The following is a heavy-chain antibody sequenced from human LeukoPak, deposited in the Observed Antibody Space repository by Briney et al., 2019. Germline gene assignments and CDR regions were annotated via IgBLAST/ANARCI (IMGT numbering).Heavy chain of an antibody. CDR1: GFTFSSYW. V-gene: IGHV3-21*01. CDR2: ISRGGTYI. Sequence: PGGSLRLSCAASGFTFSSYWMHWVRQAPGKGLGWVSSISRGGTYIYYADSVKGRFTISRDNAKNSLYLQMNSLRAEDSAVYYCARVGDDSKGYFDYWGQGTLVTVSS. CDR3: ARVGDDSKGYFDY. J-gene: IGHJ4*02. D-gene: IGHD2-21*01.